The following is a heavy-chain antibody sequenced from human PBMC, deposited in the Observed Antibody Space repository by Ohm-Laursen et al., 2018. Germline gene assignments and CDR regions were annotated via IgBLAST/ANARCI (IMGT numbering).Heavy chain of an antibody. D-gene: IGHD6-13*01. CDR2: INWNSGDI. CDR3: AKDLLAAPDYYGMDV. CDR1: GFTFGNYA. Sequence: RSLRLSCAASGFTFGNYAMHWVRQAPGKGLEWVATINWNSGDIGYGDSVKGRFTISRDNARSSLDLQMNSLRVEDTALYYRAKDLLAAPDYYGMDVWGQGTTVTVSS. V-gene: IGHV3-9*01. J-gene: IGHJ6*02.